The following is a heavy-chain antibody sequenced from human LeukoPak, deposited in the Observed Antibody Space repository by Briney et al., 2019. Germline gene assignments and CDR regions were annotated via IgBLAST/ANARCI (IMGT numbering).Heavy chain of an antibody. J-gene: IGHJ6*03. D-gene: IGHD6-13*01. CDR1: GASISGYY. V-gene: IGHV4-4*07. Sequence: SETPSLTCSVSGASISGYYWTWIRQPAGRGLEWIGRIYTTGSTKYNPSLKSRVIMSVDASKNQFSLNLTSVTAADTAVYFCARTAERQQMVQGTYFYYYFMDVWAKGTTVTISS. CDR2: IYTTGST. CDR3: ARTAERQQMVQGTYFYYYFMDV.